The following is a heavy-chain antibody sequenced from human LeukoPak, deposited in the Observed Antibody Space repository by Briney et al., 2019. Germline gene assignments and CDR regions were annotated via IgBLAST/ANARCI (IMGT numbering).Heavy chain of an antibody. CDR3: ARLTALAGHRGAFDI. J-gene: IGHJ3*02. CDR2: IYYNGNT. CDR1: GGSIGGHTFY. V-gene: IGHV4-39*01. Sequence: SETLSLTCNGSGGSIGGHTFYWDWIRQPPGKGLEWIATIYYNGNTFYNPSLKSRVAISIDMSKSQFSLHLSSVTAADTAIYYCARLTALAGHRGAFDIWGPGTMVTVSS. D-gene: IGHD6-19*01.